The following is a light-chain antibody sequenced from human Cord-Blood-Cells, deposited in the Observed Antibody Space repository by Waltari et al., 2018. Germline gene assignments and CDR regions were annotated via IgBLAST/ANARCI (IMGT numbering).Light chain of an antibody. V-gene: IGLV2-11*01. Sequence: QSALTQPRSVSGSPGQSVTISCTGPSSDVGGSNYVSWYQPHPGKAPKLMSYDVSKRPSGVPDRFSGSKSGNTASLTISGLQAEDEADYYCCSYAGSYTYVFGTGTKVTVL. J-gene: IGLJ1*01. CDR1: SSDVGGSNY. CDR2: DVS. CDR3: CSYAGSYTYV.